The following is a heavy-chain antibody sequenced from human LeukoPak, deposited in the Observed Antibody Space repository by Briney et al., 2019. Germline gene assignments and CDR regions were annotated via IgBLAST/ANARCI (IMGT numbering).Heavy chain of an antibody. CDR1: RFTFSSYT. CDR2: ISYDGSYK. Sequence: PGGSLRLSCAASRFTFSSYTMHWVRQAPGKGLEWVAGISYDGSYKYYADSVKGRFTISRDNSKNTLYLQMNSLRAEDTAVYYCAKDHPDSRESLTGHWFDPWGQGTLVTVSS. CDR3: AKDHPDSRESLTGHWFDP. J-gene: IGHJ5*02. V-gene: IGHV3-30*04. D-gene: IGHD3-10*01.